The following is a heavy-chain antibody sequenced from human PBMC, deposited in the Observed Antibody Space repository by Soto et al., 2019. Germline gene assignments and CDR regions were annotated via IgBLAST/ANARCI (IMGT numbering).Heavy chain of an antibody. CDR2: IYYSGST. CDR1: GGSISSYY. V-gene: IGHV4-59*01. CDR3: ARGRRGYLTRRHDRGYYYYDYMDV. D-gene: IGHD5-12*01. Sequence: SETLSLTCTVSGGSISSYYWSWIRQPPGKGLEWIGYIYYSGSTNYNPSLKSRVTISVDTSKNQFSLKLSSVTAADTAVYYCARGRRGYLTRRHDRGYYYYDYMDVWGKGTTVTVSS. J-gene: IGHJ6*03.